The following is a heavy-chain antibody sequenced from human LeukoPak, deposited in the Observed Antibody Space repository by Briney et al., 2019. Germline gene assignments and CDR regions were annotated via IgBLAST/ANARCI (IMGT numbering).Heavy chain of an antibody. J-gene: IGHJ3*02. CDR3: ARDSDYGAFDI. CDR1: GFTFSSYS. D-gene: IGHD4-17*01. Sequence: GGSLRLSCAASGFTFSSYSMNWVRQAPGKGPEWVSSISSSSSYIYYADSVKGRFTISRDNAKNSLYLQMNSLRAEDTAVYYCARDSDYGAFDIWGQGTMVTVSS. CDR2: ISSSSSYI. V-gene: IGHV3-21*01.